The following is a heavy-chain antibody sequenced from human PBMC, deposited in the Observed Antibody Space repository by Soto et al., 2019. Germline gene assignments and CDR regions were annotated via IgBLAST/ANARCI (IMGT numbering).Heavy chain of an antibody. CDR2: ISGSGGST. V-gene: IGHV3-23*01. J-gene: IGHJ4*02. CDR3: AKALGYCSGGSCYSADPYYFDY. CDR1: GFTFSSYA. Sequence: GGSLRLSCAASGFTFSSYAMSWVRQAPGKGLEWVSAISGSGGSTYYADSVKGRFTISRDNSKNTLYLQMNSLRAEDTAVYYCAKALGYCSGGSCYSADPYYFDYWGQGTLVTVSS. D-gene: IGHD2-15*01.